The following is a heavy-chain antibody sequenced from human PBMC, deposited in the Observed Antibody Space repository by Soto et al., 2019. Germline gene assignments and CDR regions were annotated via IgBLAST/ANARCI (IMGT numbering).Heavy chain of an antibody. V-gene: IGHV1-8*01. CDR2: MNPNSGNT. Sequence: GASVKVSCKASGYTFTSYDINWVRQATGQGLEWMGWMNPNSGNTGYAQKFQGRVTMTRNTSISTAYMELSSLRSEDTAVYYCAVGRQLGGYFYYYYGMDVWGQGTTVTVSS. D-gene: IGHD3-16*01. CDR3: AVGRQLGGYFYYYYGMDV. J-gene: IGHJ6*02. CDR1: GYTFTSYD.